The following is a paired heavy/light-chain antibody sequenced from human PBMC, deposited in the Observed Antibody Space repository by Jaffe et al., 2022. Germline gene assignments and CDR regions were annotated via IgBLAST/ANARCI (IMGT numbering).Heavy chain of an antibody. CDR3: ARMREYCSSTSCYLPYYYYMDV. V-gene: IGHV1-8*01. J-gene: IGHJ6*03. Sequence: QVQLVQSGAEVKKPGASVKVSCKASGYTFTSYDINWVRQATGQGLEWMGWMNPNSGNTGYAQKFQGRVTMTRNTSISTAYMELSSLRSEDTAVYYCARMREYCSSTSCYLPYYYYMDVWGKGTTVTVSS. CDR2: MNPNSGNT. CDR1: GYTFTSYD. D-gene: IGHD2-2*01.
Light chain of an antibody. J-gene: IGKJ4*01. V-gene: IGKV1-12*01. CDR2: AAS. Sequence: DIQMTQSPSSVSASVGDRVTITCRASQGISSWLAWYQQKPGKAPKLLIYAASSLQSGVPSRFSSSGSGTDFTLTISSLQPEDFATYYCQQANSFPLTFGGGTKVEIK. CDR3: QQANSFPLT. CDR1: QGISSW.